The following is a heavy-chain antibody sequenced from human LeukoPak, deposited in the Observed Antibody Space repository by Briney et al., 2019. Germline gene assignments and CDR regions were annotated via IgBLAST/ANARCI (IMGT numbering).Heavy chain of an antibody. Sequence: PGGFLRLSCTASGFAINTRYMNWVRQAPGKGLEWVSIIYNDGRTFYPDSVKDRFTISRDDSKNTIYLQMNSLRGEDTGLYYCARDSYHTSWGRGTQVTVS. CDR2: IYNDGRT. CDR1: GFAINTRY. CDR3: ARDSYHTS. D-gene: IGHD3-3*01. V-gene: IGHV3-66*01. J-gene: IGHJ4*02.